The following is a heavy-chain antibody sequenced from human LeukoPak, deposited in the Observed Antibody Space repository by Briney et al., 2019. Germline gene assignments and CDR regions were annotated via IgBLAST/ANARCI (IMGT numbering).Heavy chain of an antibody. CDR2: IKSKTDGGTT. CDR3: TTEKGEYYDILTGYYRRMYYFDY. D-gene: IGHD3-9*01. J-gene: IGHJ4*02. V-gene: IGHV3-15*01. CDR1: ALTFSNAW. Sequence: GGSLILSCAASALTFSNAWMSWVRQAPGKGLEWVGRIKSKTDGGTTDYAAPVKGRFTISRDDSKNTLYLQMNSLKTEDTAVYYCTTEKGEYYDILTGYYRRMYYFDYWGQGTLVTVSS.